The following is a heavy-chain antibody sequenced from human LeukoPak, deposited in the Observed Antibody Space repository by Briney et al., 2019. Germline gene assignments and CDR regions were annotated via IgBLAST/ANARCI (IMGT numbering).Heavy chain of an antibody. CDR3: ARAYYYDSSGFTFDP. J-gene: IGHJ5*02. CDR2: MKPNSGNT. D-gene: IGHD3-22*01. Sequence: ASVKVSCKASGYTFTSYDINWVRQAPGQGLEWMGWMKPNSGNTGYAQKFQGRVTMTRNTSISTAYMELSSLRSEDTAVYYCARAYYYDSSGFTFDPWGHGTLVTVSS. CDR1: GYTFTSYD. V-gene: IGHV1-8*01.